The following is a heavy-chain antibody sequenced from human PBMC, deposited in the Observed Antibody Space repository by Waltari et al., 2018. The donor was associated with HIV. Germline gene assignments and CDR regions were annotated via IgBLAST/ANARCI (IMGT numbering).Heavy chain of an antibody. Sequence: QVQLEQWGEGLVKPSETLSVTCAVYNASFETWYWTWVRQAPGKGLEWIGEAQYDGRRFSTRSLKSRGAAFLAASKRQFPLRLTSATAADTAGYFCVRGPNWQLGGLDVWGRGTTVIVSS. D-gene: IGHD1-1*01. V-gene: IGHV4-34*01. CDR2: AQYDGRR. CDR1: NASFETWY. CDR3: VRGPNWQLGGLDV. J-gene: IGHJ6*02.